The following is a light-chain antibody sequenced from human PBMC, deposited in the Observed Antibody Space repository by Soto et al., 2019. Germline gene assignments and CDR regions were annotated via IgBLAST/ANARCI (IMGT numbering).Light chain of an antibody. CDR3: SSYTSSSIVV. CDR1: SSDVGGYDY. J-gene: IGLJ2*01. CDR2: DVN. V-gene: IGLV2-14*01. Sequence: QSALTQPASVSGSPGLSITISCTGTSSDVGGYDYVSWYQQHPGRAPKLMIYDVNNRPSGVSNRFSGSKSGNTASLTISGLQTEDEANYYCSSYTSSSIVVFGGGTKLTVL.